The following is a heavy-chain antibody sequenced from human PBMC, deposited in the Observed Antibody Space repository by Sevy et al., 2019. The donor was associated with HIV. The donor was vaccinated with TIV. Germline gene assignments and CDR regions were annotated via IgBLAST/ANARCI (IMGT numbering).Heavy chain of an antibody. J-gene: IGHJ4*02. Sequence: GGSLRLSCAASGFTFSGSAMHWVRQASGKGLEWVDRIRSKANSYATAYAASVKGRFTISRDDSKNTAYLQMNSLKTEDTAVYYCTSSMDPWWLNFDYWGQGTLVTVSS. CDR3: TSSMDPWWLNFDY. V-gene: IGHV3-73*01. CDR2: IRSKANSYAT. D-gene: IGHD2-15*01. CDR1: GFTFSGSA.